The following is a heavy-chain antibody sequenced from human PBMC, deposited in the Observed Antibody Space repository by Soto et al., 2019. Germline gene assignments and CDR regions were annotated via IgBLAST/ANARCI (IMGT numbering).Heavy chain of an antibody. Sequence: PSETLSLTCTVSGGSISSSSYYWGWIRQPPGKGLEWIGSIYYSGSTHYNPSLQSRVTISVDTSKKQFSLKLRSVTAADTAVYYCASTKDETLYFDYWGQGTLVTVSS. CDR2: IYYSGST. D-gene: IGHD2-15*01. CDR3: ASTKDETLYFDY. CDR1: GGSISSSSYY. J-gene: IGHJ4*02. V-gene: IGHV4-39*01.